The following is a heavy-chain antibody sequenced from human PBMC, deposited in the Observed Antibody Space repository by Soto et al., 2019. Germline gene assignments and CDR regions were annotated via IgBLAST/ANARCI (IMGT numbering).Heavy chain of an antibody. J-gene: IGHJ6*02. D-gene: IGHD2-15*01. CDR2: IIPIFGTA. V-gene: IGHV1-69*01. CDR1: GGTFSSYA. CDR3: ARSQGGSSSLDIYYYYYYGMDV. Sequence: QVQLVQSGAEVKKPGSSVKVSCKAPGGTFSSYAISWVRQAPGQGLEWMGGIIPIFGTAKYAQKFQGRVTIPADESTSTGYMELSSLRSEDTAVYYCARSQGGSSSLDIYYYYYYGMDVWGQGTTVTVS.